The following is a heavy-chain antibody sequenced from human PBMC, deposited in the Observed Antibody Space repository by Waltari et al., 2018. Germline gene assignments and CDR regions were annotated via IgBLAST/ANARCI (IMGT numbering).Heavy chain of an antibody. D-gene: IGHD1-26*01. CDR2: TTSAGSYA. J-gene: IGHJ5*02. Sequence: EVQLVESGGGLVTPGGSLRLSCAGSGFTFSSYSMGWVRQAPGKGLERVSSTTSAGSYAYYGDSVKGRFTISRDNAQNSLSLQMHSLRVEDSAIYYCARVNSGTPNWFDPWGQGTLVSVSS. V-gene: IGHV3-21*02. CDR1: GFTFSSYS. CDR3: ARVNSGTPNWFDP.